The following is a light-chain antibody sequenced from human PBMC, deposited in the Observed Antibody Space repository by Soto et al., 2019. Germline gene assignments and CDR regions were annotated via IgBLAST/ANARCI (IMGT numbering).Light chain of an antibody. V-gene: IGKV1-12*01. CDR3: QHDSCFPCA. J-gene: IGKJ4*01. CDR2: KAS. Sequence: DIQMTQSPSSLSASVGDRVTITCRASQVISSWLVWYQQKPGNAPKLLIYKASTLQTGVPSRFSGSESGTDYTLPISSLRHEVFATYYCQHDSCFPCAFGGGTEVQMK. CDR1: QVISSW.